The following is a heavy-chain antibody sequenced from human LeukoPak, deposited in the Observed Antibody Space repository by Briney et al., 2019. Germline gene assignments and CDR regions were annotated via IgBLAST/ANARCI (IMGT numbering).Heavy chain of an antibody. J-gene: IGHJ6*02. CDR2: INHSGST. CDR3: ARKNGYYGSGSSAHYYYYGMDV. V-gene: IGHV4-34*01. D-gene: IGHD3-10*01. CDR1: GGSFSGYY. Sequence: SETLSLTCAVYGGSFSGYYWSWIRQPPGKGLEWIGEINHSGSTNYNPSLKSRVTISVDTSKNQFSLKLSSVTAADTAVYYCARKNGYYGSGSSAHYYYYGMDVWGQGTTVTVSS.